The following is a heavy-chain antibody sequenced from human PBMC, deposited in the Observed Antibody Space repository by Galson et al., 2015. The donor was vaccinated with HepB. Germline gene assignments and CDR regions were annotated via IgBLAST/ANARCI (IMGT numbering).Heavy chain of an antibody. CDR1: GFTFGDYG. J-gene: IGHJ6*03. V-gene: IGHV3-49*03. Sequence: SLRLSCAASGFTFGDYGISWFRQAPGKGLEWVGSIRSKAYGATKEDAASVNGRFTISRDDSKSIAYLHMNSLRTDDTALYYCTRGPPPLDFFDSSAHYSAPDYYNNYMDVWGKGTTVAVSS. CDR2: IRSKAYGATK. CDR3: TRGPPPLDFFDSSAHYSAPDYYNNYMDV. D-gene: IGHD3-22*01.